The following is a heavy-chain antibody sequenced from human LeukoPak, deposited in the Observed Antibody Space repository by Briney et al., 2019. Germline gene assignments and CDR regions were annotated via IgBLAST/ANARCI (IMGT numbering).Heavy chain of an antibody. V-gene: IGHV4-59*13. J-gene: IGHJ4*02. CDR3: ARGASGYSYG. D-gene: IGHD5-18*01. CDR2: LYYSGST. CDR1: GGSISSYY. Sequence: NTSDTLSLTCSVSGGSISSYYGMWIPQPRERAVEWIGYLYYSGSTNYNPSLKSRLPISIDTSKNPFSLNLSSVTAADTAVYYCARGASGYSYGWGQGTLVTVSS.